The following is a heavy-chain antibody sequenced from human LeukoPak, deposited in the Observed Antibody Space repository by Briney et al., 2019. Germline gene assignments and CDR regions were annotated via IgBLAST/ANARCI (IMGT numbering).Heavy chain of an antibody. Sequence: GGSLRLSCAASGFTFSSYAMHWVRQAPGKGLEWVAVISYDGSKKYYADSVKGRFTISRDNSKNTLYLQMNSLRAEDTAVYYCARDHREQQQVLGYYYYGMDVWGQGTTVTVSS. CDR1: GFTFSSYA. CDR3: ARDHREQQQVLGYYYYGMDV. D-gene: IGHD6-13*01. CDR2: ISYDGSKK. J-gene: IGHJ6*02. V-gene: IGHV3-30*04.